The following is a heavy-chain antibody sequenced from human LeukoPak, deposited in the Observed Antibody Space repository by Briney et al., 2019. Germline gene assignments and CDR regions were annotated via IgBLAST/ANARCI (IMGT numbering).Heavy chain of an antibody. CDR2: IIPILGTA. J-gene: IGHJ2*01. CDR3: AKDLSSGWYWYFDL. D-gene: IGHD6-19*01. Sequence: SVKVSCKASGGTFSSYAISWVRQAPGQGLEWMGGIIPILGTANYAQKFQGRVTITADESTSTAYMELSSLRAEDTAVYYCAKDLSSGWYWYFDLWGRGTLVTVSS. V-gene: IGHV1-69*13. CDR1: GGTFSSYA.